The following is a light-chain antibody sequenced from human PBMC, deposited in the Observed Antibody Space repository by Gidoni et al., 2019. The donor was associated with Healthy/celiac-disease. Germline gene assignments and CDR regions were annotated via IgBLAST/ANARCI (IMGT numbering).Light chain of an antibody. CDR2: DVS. CDR1: SSDVGGYNY. J-gene: IGLJ1*01. CDR3: SSSLRGTTYV. V-gene: IGLV2-14*03. Sequence: QSALTQPASVSGSPGQSITISCTGTSSDVGGYNYVSWYQQHPGKAPKVMIYDVSHRPSGVSNRFSGSKSGNTASLTISGLQAEDEADYYCSSSLRGTTYVFVTGTKVTVL.